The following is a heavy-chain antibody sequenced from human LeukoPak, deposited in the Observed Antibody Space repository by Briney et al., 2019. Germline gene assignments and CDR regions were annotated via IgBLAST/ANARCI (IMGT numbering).Heavy chain of an antibody. J-gene: IGHJ3*02. CDR3: AKYSLYYDSSGRHAFDI. Sequence: GSSVKVSCKASGGTFSSYAISWVRQAPGQVLEWMGGIIPIFGTANYAQKFQGRVTITTDESTSTAYMELSSLRSEDTAVYYCAKYSLYYDSSGRHAFDIWGQGTMVTVSS. CDR2: IIPIFGTA. CDR1: GGTFSSYA. V-gene: IGHV1-69*05. D-gene: IGHD3-22*01.